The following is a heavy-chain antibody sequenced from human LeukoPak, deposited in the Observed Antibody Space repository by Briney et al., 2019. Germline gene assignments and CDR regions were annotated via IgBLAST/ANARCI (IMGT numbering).Heavy chain of an antibody. CDR1: GFTFRRYW. D-gene: IGHD3-10*01. CDR3: VGLGENY. V-gene: IGHV3-7*02. CDR2: IKQDGSEK. Sequence: GGSLRLSCAASGFTFRRYWMSWARQASGKGLEWVANIKQDGSEKYYVDSVKGRFTISRDNAKNSLYLQMNSLRAEDSAVYYCVGLGENYWGQGTLVTVSS. J-gene: IGHJ4*02.